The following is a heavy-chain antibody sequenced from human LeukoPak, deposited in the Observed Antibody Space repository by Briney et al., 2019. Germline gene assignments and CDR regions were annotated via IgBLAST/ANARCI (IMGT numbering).Heavy chain of an antibody. Sequence: KPSETLSLTCAVYSGSFSDYYWSWIRQPPGKGLEWIGEINHRGGTNYNPSLKSRVTISIDTSRNQFSLKLTLVTAADTAVYYCARKGLTRPLPVAVDFDSRGQGTLVTVSS. CDR2: INHRGGT. J-gene: IGHJ4*02. CDR1: SGSFSDYY. D-gene: IGHD6-19*01. V-gene: IGHV4-34*01. CDR3: ARKGLTRPLPVAVDFDS.